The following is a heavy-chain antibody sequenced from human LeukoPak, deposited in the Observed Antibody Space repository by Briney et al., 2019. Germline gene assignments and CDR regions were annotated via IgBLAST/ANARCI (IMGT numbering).Heavy chain of an antibody. Sequence: GGSLRLSCAASGFTFSSYAMHWVRQPPGKGLEWVSYISTSSSAIYYADSVKGRFTTSRDNAKNSLYLQMNSLRDEDTAVYYCARDNSGSYYTYDYWGQGTLVTVSS. CDR2: ISTSSSAI. CDR3: ARDNSGSYYTYDY. CDR1: GFTFSSYA. V-gene: IGHV3-48*02. J-gene: IGHJ4*02. D-gene: IGHD1-26*01.